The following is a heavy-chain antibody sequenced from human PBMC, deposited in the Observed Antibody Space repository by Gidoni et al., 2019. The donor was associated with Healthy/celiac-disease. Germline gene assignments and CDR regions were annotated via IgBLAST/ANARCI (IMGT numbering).Heavy chain of an antibody. CDR2: SYYSVST. CDR3: ARDPGDDSSGNPWGGDFDY. V-gene: IGHV4-31*03. CDR1: GGSISSGGYY. D-gene: IGHD3-22*01. J-gene: IGHJ4*02. Sequence: QVQLQESGPVLVKPSQTLSLTCTVSGGSISSGGYYWSWIRQHPRKGLEWIGYSYYSVSTYYNPSRKRRVTMSGDTFKNQYSLKLSSVTAADTAVDYCARDPGDDSSGNPWGGDFDYWGQGTLVTVSS.